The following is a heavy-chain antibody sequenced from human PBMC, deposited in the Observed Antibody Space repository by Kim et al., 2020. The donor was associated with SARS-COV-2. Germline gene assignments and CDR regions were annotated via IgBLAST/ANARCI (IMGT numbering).Heavy chain of an antibody. CDR3: ARDRGVAAVGLFDY. Sequence: ASVKVSCKASGYTFSTYGISWLRQAPGQGLEWVGWISAYNGFTNYAQRLQGRVTMTTDTSTFTAYMELRSLRSDDTAVYYCARDRGVAAVGLFDYWGHGT. CDR1: GYTFSTYG. D-gene: IGHD3-10*01. CDR2: ISAYNGFT. J-gene: IGHJ4*01. V-gene: IGHV1-18*01.